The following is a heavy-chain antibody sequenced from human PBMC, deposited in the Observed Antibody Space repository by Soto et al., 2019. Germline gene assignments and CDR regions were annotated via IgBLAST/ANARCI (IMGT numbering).Heavy chain of an antibody. J-gene: IGHJ5*02. CDR1: GGTFSSYA. CDR3: ARMDCSGGSCYHPPGWFDP. D-gene: IGHD2-15*01. CDR2: IIPIFGTA. Sequence: SVKVSCKASGGTFSSYAISWVRQAPGQGLEWMGGIIPIFGTANYAQKFQGRVTITADESTSTAYMELSSLRSEDTAVYYCARMDCSGGSCYHPPGWFDPWGQGTLVTVSS. V-gene: IGHV1-69*13.